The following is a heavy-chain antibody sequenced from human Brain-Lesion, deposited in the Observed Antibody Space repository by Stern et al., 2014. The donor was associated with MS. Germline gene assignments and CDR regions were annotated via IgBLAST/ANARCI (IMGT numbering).Heavy chain of an antibody. V-gene: IGHV5-10-1*01. D-gene: IGHD3-16*01. Sequence: EVQLEESGAEVKKPGESLRISCQGSGYSFTSDWISWVRQMPGKGLEWMGRIDPSDSKPNYSPSFQGHVTISADKSINTAYLDWRSLKASDTAMYYCARHMGEGLSIDYWGQGTLVTVSS. CDR3: ARHMGEGLSIDY. J-gene: IGHJ4*02. CDR1: GYSFTSDW. CDR2: IDPSDSKP.